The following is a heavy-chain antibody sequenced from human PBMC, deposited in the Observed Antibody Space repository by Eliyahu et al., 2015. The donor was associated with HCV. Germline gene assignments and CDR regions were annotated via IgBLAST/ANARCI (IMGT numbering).Heavy chain of an antibody. CDR2: IHYSGST. Sequence: QVQLQESGPGLVKPSETLSLTCTVXGGSITTYYWSWXRQPPGKGLEWIGYIHYSGSTNYNPSLKSRVTISVDTSKTQFSLKLTSVTAADTAVYYCASGGGGIAVAGTGGWFDPWGQGTLVTVSS. CDR1: GGSITTYY. D-gene: IGHD6-19*01. J-gene: IGHJ5*02. CDR3: ASGGGGIAVAGTGGWFDP. V-gene: IGHV4-59*01.